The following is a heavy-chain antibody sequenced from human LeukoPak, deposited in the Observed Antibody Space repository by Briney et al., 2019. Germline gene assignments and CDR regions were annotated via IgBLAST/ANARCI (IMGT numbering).Heavy chain of an antibody. Sequence: APVKVSCKASGGTFSSYAISWVRQAPGQGLEWMGGIIPMFGTANYAQKFQGRVTITTDESTSTAYMELSSLRSEDTAVYYCARVRIAAAGTPGWFDPWGQGTLVTVSS. CDR1: GGTFSSYA. CDR2: IIPMFGTA. D-gene: IGHD6-13*01. J-gene: IGHJ5*02. V-gene: IGHV1-69*05. CDR3: ARVRIAAAGTPGWFDP.